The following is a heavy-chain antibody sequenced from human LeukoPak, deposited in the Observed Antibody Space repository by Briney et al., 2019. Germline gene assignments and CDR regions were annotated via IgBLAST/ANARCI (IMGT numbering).Heavy chain of an antibody. CDR2: FYYGGTT. Sequence: SETLSLTCTVSGGSLGPCYYWGWIRQPPGKGLEWIGTFYYGGTTFYSPSLKSRVTISGDTSKDQFSLKLSSVTAADTAVYYCARLSGSPWYWGQGTLVTVSS. J-gene: IGHJ4*02. CDR1: GGSLGPCYY. CDR3: ARLSGSPWY. D-gene: IGHD1-26*01. V-gene: IGHV4-39*07.